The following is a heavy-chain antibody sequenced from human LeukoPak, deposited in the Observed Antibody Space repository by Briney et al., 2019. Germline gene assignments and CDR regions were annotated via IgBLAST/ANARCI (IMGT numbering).Heavy chain of an antibody. Sequence: SETLSLTCTVSGYSISSGYYWGWIRQPPGKGLEWIGSIYHSGSTYYNPSLKSRVTISVDTSKNQFSLKLSSVTAADTAVYYCARDGSTYWGQGTLVTVSS. CDR3: ARDGSTY. V-gene: IGHV4-38-2*02. J-gene: IGHJ4*02. CDR2: IYHSGST. CDR1: GYSISSGYY.